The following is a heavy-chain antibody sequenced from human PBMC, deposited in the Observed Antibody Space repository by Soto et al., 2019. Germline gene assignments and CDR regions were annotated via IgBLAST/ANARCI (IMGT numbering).Heavy chain of an antibody. CDR3: SRFIMVGGWFDPNYYHGMDV. Sequence: SVKVSCKTSGYTFSNYGINWVRQAPGQGLEWMGWISGYNGNTNYAQTVQGRVTMTTDTSTGTVYMELRSLKSDDTAIYYCSRFIMVGGWFDPNYYHGMDVWGQGTTVTVSS. CDR2: ISGYNGNT. D-gene: IGHD6-19*01. V-gene: IGHV1-18*01. J-gene: IGHJ6*02. CDR1: GYTFSNYG.